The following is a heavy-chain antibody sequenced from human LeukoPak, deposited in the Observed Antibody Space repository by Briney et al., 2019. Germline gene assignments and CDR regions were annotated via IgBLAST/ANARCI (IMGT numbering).Heavy chain of an antibody. D-gene: IGHD6-19*01. CDR1: GFTFRTSA. CDR2: MSGSGDYT. V-gene: IGHV3-23*01. CDR3: GQQQPGKWLAVDS. J-gene: IGHJ4*02. Sequence: PGGSLRLSCAPSGFTFRTSAMNWDRQAPGKGLEWVSAMSGSGDYTYYAESVRGRFTISRDNSKNTLYLQMNSLRAEDTAVYYCGQQQPGKWLAVDSWGQGTLVTVSS.